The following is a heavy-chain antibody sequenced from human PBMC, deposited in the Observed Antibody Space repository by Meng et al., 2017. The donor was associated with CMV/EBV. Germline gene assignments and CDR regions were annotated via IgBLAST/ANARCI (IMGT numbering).Heavy chain of an antibody. V-gene: IGHV1-8*01. CDR2: MNPNSGNT. Sequence: ASVKVSCKASGYTFTSYDINWVRQATGQGLEWMGWMNPNSGNTGYAQKFQGRVTMTGNTSISTAYMELSSLRSEDTAVYYCARGPVVPAAIRYRKNWFDPWGQGTLVTVSS. D-gene: IGHD2-2*02. CDR3: ARGPVVPAAIRYRKNWFDP. CDR1: GYTFTSYD. J-gene: IGHJ5*02.